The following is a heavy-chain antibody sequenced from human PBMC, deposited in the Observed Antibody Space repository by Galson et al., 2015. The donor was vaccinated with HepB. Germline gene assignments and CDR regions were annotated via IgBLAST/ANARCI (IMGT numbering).Heavy chain of an antibody. CDR2: IYYGGNT. Sequence: SETLSLTCTVSGGSISSYYWGWIRQPPGKGLEWIGHIYYGGNTYYNSSLKSRVTISIDMSKNQFSLKLNSMTAADTAVYYCARALGNGLFDSWGQGTLATVSS. CDR1: GGSISSYY. J-gene: IGHJ4*02. V-gene: IGHV4-59*01. CDR3: ARALGNGLFDS. D-gene: IGHD3-16*01.